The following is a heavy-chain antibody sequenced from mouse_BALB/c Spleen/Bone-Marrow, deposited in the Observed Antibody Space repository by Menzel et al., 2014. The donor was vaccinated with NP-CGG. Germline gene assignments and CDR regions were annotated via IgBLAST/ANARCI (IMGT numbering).Heavy chain of an antibody. CDR2: IDPANGNT. CDR1: GFNIKDTY. J-gene: IGHJ3*01. Sequence: VQLQQSGAELVKPGASVKLSCTASGFNIKDTYMHWVKQRPEQGLEWIGRIDPANGNTKYDPKFQGKATITADTSSNPAYLQLSSLTSEDTAVYYCAMYYYGSSLFAYWGQGTLVPVSA. D-gene: IGHD1-1*01. V-gene: IGHV14-3*02. CDR3: AMYYYGSSLFAY.